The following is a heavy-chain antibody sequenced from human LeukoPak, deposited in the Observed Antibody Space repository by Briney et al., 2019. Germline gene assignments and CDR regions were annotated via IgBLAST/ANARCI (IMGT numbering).Heavy chain of an antibody. Sequence: PSETLSLTCTVSGGSISSYYWSWIRQPPGKGLEWIGYIYYSGSTNYNPSLKSRVTISVDTSKNQLSLKLSSVTAADTAVYYCARRGSSGLIGYWGQGTLVTVSS. V-gene: IGHV4-59*08. CDR3: ARRGSSGLIGY. D-gene: IGHD1-26*01. CDR1: GGSISSYY. CDR2: IYYSGST. J-gene: IGHJ4*02.